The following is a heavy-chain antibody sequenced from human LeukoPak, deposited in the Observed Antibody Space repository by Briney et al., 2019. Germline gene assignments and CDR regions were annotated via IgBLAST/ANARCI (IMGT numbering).Heavy chain of an antibody. Sequence: ASVTVSFTCSGYTFTIYGISWVRQAPGQGLGRMGWISAYNGNTNYAQKLQGRVTITTDTSTSTAYMELRSLRSDDTAVYYCAFYDSSGYYFDYWGQGTLVTVSS. D-gene: IGHD3-22*01. CDR1: GYTFTIYG. J-gene: IGHJ4*02. CDR3: AFYDSSGYYFDY. CDR2: ISAYNGNT. V-gene: IGHV1-18*01.